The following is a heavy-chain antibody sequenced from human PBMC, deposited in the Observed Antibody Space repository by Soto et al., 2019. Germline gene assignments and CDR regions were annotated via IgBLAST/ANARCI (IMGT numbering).Heavy chain of an antibody. J-gene: IGHJ4*02. Sequence: GGSLRLSCAASGFTFSSYSMNWVRQAPGKGLEYVSSITGSGAGTFYADSVKGRFAISRDNSKNTLYLQLSSLRAEDTAIYFCAKDPNGDYVGAFDSWGQGSLVTVYS. CDR3: AKDPNGDYVGAFDS. D-gene: IGHD4-17*01. V-gene: IGHV3-23*01. CDR2: ITGSGAGT. CDR1: GFTFSSYS.